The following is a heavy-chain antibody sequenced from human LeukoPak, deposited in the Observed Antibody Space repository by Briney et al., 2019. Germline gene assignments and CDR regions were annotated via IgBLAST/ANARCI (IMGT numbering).Heavy chain of an antibody. J-gene: IGHJ3*02. Sequence: PGGSLRLSCAASGFTFSSYSMNWVRQAPGKGLEWVSSISSSSSYIYYADSVQGRFTISRDNAKNSLYLQMNSLRAEDTAVYYCARDLGIAAAGDAFDIWGQGTMVTVSS. CDR3: ARDLGIAAAGDAFDI. D-gene: IGHD6-13*01. CDR2: ISSSSSYI. CDR1: GFTFSSYS. V-gene: IGHV3-21*01.